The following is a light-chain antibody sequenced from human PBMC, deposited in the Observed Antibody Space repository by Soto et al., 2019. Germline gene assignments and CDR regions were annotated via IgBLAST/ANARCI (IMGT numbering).Light chain of an antibody. Sequence: EIVLTQSPGPLSLSPGERATLSCRASPSVSSSYLAWHQQKPGQATRLLLYGASSRATGIPDRFSGSGSGTDFSLTISRLEPEDFSVYYCQQDGSSPLTFGGGTKVESK. CDR3: QQDGSSPLT. CDR2: GAS. CDR1: PSVSSSY. V-gene: IGKV3-20*01. J-gene: IGKJ4*01.